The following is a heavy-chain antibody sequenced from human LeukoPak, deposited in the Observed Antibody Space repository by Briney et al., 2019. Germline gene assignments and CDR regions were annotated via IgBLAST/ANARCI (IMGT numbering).Heavy chain of an antibody. CDR1: ELSVGSNY. CDR2: IYSGGST. D-gene: IGHD5-12*01. J-gene: IGHJ4*02. CDR3: ARGPSGYDNT. Sequence: GGSLRLSCAASELSVGSNYMTWVRQAPGKGLEWVSLIYSGGSTYYADSVKGRFTISRDNSKNTLYLQMNSLRAEDTAVYYCARGPSGYDNTGGQGTLVTVSS. V-gene: IGHV3-66*01.